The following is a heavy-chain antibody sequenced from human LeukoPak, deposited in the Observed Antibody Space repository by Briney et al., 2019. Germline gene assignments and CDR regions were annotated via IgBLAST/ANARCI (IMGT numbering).Heavy chain of an antibody. CDR1: GFTLSSYT. J-gene: IGHJ4*02. V-gene: IGHV3-48*04. CDR2: ISSSSSTI. D-gene: IGHD2-15*01. CDR3: ARDVVGAPDY. Sequence: GGSLRLSCAASGFTLSSYTMNWVGQAPGKGLEWISHISSSSSTIYYADSVKGRFTISRDNAKNSLYLQMNSLRAEDTAVYYCARDVVGAPDYWGQGTLVTVSS.